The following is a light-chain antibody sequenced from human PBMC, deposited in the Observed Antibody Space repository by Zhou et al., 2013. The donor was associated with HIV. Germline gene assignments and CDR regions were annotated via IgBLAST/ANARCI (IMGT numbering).Light chain of an antibody. V-gene: IGKV3-11*01. J-gene: IGKJ1*01. CDR3: QQRSYWT. Sequence: EIVLTQSPATLSLSPGERATLSCRASQSVSSYLAWYQQKPGQAPRLLIYDASNRAPGIPARFSGSGSGTDFTLTISSLEPEDFAVYYCQQRSYWTFGQGTKVEIK. CDR2: DAS. CDR1: QSVSSY.